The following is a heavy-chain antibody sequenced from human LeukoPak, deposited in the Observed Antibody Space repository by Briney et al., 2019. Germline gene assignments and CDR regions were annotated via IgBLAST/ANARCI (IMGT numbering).Heavy chain of an antibody. CDR1: SGSISNYY. D-gene: IGHD2-15*01. V-gene: IGHV4-59*01. CDR3: ARDLVEAYCSGGSCYRWFDP. CDR2: VRYSGST. Sequence: SETLSLTCTVSSGSISNYYWSWIRQPPGKGPEWIGYVRYSGSTSYNPSLKSRVTMSVDTSKNQFSLRPSSVTAADTAVYYCARDLVEAYCSGGSCYRWFDPWGQGTLVTVSS. J-gene: IGHJ5*02.